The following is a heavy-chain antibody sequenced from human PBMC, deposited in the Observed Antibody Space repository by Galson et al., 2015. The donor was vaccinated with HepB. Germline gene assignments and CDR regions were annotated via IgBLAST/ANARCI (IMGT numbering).Heavy chain of an antibody. Sequence: SLRLSCAASGFTFSGSAVHWVRQASGKGLEWVGRISTKPNGYATAYAASVKGRFTISRDDSKNTAYLQMNSLKAEDTAVYYCTRLILDVSAPFDYWGQGTLVTVSS. V-gene: IGHV3-73*01. J-gene: IGHJ4*02. CDR1: GFTFSGSA. D-gene: IGHD3-10*01. CDR2: ISTKPNGYAT. CDR3: TRLILDVSAPFDY.